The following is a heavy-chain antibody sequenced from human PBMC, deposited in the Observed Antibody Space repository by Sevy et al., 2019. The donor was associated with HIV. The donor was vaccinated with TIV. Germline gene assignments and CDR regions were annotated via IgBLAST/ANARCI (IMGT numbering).Heavy chain of an antibody. CDR2: ISNSGGST. J-gene: IGHJ4*02. CDR1: GFIFSSYA. D-gene: IGHD6-13*01. V-gene: IGHV3-23*01. Sequence: GGFLRLSCAASGFIFSSYAMSWVRQAPGKGLEWVSSISNSGGSTYYADSVRGRFTISRDNSKNTLYLQMNSLRAEDTAVYYCTKDRRIIAAGFDYWGQGTLVTVSS. CDR3: TKDRRIIAAGFDY.